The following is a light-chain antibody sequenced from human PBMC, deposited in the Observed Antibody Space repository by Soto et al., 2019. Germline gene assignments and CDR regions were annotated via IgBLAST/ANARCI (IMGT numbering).Light chain of an antibody. CDR3: ASWEDSLSAYV. J-gene: IGLJ1*01. CDR2: YNS. CDR1: NSNIGTTF. Sequence: QSALPQPPSPSDAPGQRVTVSCGGSNSNIGTTFVYWYQQLPRPAPTLLIYYNSQRPSGVPDRLSGSKSGTSXXLAISGLRSEDEADYYCASWEDSLSAYVFGSGPKVTVL. V-gene: IGLV1-47*02.